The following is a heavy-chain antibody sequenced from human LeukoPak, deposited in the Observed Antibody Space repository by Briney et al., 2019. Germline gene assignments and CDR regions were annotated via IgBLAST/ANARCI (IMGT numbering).Heavy chain of an antibody. V-gene: IGHV3-21*01. CDR2: ISSSSSYI. J-gene: IGHJ6*02. Sequence: GGSLRLSCAASGFTFSSYSMNWVRQAPGKGLEWVSSISSSSSYIYYADSVKGRFTISRDNAKNSLYLQMNSLRAEDTAVYYCARGGNYYDSSGYYPYYYGMDVWGQGTTVTVSS. CDR3: ARGGNYYDSSGYYPYYYGMDV. CDR1: GFTFSSYS. D-gene: IGHD3-22*01.